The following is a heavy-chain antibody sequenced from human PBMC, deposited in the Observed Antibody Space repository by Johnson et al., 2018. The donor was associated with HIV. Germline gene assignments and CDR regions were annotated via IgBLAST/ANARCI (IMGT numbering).Heavy chain of an antibody. D-gene: IGHD6-13*01. CDR2: INWNGGST. CDR1: GFTFDDYG. CDR3: AKEEAAGPYDAFDI. J-gene: IGHJ3*02. Sequence: MLLVESGGAVVRPGGSLRLSCPASGFTFDDYGMNWVRQVPGQGLEWVSGINWNGGSTSYADSVKGRFTISRDNAKNSLYLQMNSLRAEDTALYYCAKEEAAGPYDAFDIWGQGTMVTVSS. V-gene: IGHV3-20*04.